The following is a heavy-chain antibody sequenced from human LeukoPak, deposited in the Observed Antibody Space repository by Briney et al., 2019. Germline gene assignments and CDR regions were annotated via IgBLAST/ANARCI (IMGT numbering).Heavy chain of an antibody. V-gene: IGHV3-48*02. D-gene: IGHD3-9*01. CDR2: ISSSSSTI. J-gene: IGHJ4*02. Sequence: GGSLRLSCAASGFTFSSYSMNWVRQAPGKGLEWVSYISSSSSTIYYADSVKGRFTISRDNAKNSLCLQMNSLRDEDTAVYYCARGEQLRYFDWLPSPFDYWGQGTLVTVSS. CDR1: GFTFSSYS. CDR3: ARGEQLRYFDWLPSPFDY.